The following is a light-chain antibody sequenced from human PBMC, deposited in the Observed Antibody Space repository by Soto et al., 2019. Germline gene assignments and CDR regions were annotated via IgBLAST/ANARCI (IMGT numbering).Light chain of an antibody. V-gene: IGKV3-11*01. CDR3: QQRSNWPPLT. CDR1: QSVSSY. J-gene: IGKJ4*01. Sequence: EIVLTQSRATLSLSPGERATLSCCASQSVSSYLAWYQQKPGQAPRLLIYDASNRATGIPARFSGSGSGTDFTLTISSLEPEDFAVYYCQQRSNWPPLTFGGGTKVEIK. CDR2: DAS.